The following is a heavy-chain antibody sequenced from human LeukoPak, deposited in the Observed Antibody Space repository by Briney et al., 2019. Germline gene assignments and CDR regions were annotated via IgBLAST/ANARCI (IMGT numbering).Heavy chain of an antibody. V-gene: IGHV3-23*01. D-gene: IGHD5-24*01. CDR1: GFTFSSYA. CDR3: AKDHSEGYNPLPGGY. J-gene: IGHJ4*02. CDR2: ISGSGGST. Sequence: GGSLRLSCVASGFTFSSYAMSWVRQAPGKGLEWVSAISGSGGSTYYADSVKGRFTISRDNSKNTLYLQMNSLRAEDTAVYYCAKDHSEGYNPLPGGYWGQGTLVTVSS.